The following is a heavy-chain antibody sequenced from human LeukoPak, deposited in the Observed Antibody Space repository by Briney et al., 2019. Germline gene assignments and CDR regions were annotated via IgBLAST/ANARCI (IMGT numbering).Heavy chain of an antibody. D-gene: IGHD2-2*01. CDR1: GGTISSHF. Sequence: PSETLSLTCTVSGGTISSHFWTWIRRPPGKGLEWIGYIHYSGNTNYNPSLQSRLSISVDTSKNEFSLKLSSVTAADTAVYYSARDFLECSRASCLNWFDPWGQGTLVTVSS. CDR2: IHYSGNT. J-gene: IGHJ5*02. V-gene: IGHV4-59*11. CDR3: ARDFLECSRASCLNWFDP.